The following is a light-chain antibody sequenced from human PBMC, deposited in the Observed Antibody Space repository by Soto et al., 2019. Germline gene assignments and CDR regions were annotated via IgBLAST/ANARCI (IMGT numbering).Light chain of an antibody. CDR1: SSDVGGYNY. J-gene: IGLJ1*01. Sequence: QSALTQPASVSGSPGQSITISCTGTSSDVGGYNYVSWYQQHPGKAPKLMIYYVSHRPSGVSNRFSGSKSGNTASLTISGFQFEDEADYYCSSYTSINSYVFGTGTKVTV. V-gene: IGLV2-14*03. CDR3: SSYTSINSYV. CDR2: YVS.